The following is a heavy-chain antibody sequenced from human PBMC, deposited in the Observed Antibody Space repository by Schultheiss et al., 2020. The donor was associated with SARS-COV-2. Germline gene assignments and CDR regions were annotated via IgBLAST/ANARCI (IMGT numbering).Heavy chain of an antibody. Sequence: ASVKVSCKASGGTFSSYAISWVRQAPGQGLEWMGWINPNSGGTNYAQKFQGRVTITRDTSASTAYMELSSLRSEDTAVYYCARGVDYGDYGPIDYWGQGTLVTVSS. D-gene: IGHD4-17*01. J-gene: IGHJ4*02. V-gene: IGHV1-8*03. CDR1: GGTFSSYA. CDR3: ARGVDYGDYGPIDY. CDR2: INPNSGGT.